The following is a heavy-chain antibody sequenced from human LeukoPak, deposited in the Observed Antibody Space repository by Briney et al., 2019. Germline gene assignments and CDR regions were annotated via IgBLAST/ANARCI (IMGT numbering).Heavy chain of an antibody. J-gene: IGHJ4*02. V-gene: IGHV4-59*13. D-gene: IGHD6-13*01. CDR1: SGSISSYY. Sequence: SETLSLTCTVSSGSISSYYWSWIRQPPGKGLEWIGYTHDSGNSNYNPSLRSRVTISIDTSKNQFSLKLTSVTAADTAVYYCARDRSAAPADYWGQGTLVTVSS. CDR2: THDSGNS. CDR3: ARDRSAAPADY.